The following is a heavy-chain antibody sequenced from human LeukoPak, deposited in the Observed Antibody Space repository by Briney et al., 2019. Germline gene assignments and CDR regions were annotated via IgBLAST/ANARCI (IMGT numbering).Heavy chain of an antibody. V-gene: IGHV1-2*02. Sequence: ASVKVSCKASGYTITGYDMHWVRQAPGQGLEWMGWINPNSGDTNYAQKFQGRVTMTRDTSISTAYMELSRLRSDDTAVYYCARASGAAAGGFEFDPWGQGTLVTVSS. CDR3: ARASGAAAGGFEFDP. J-gene: IGHJ5*02. CDR2: INPNSGDT. CDR1: GYTITGYD. D-gene: IGHD6-13*01.